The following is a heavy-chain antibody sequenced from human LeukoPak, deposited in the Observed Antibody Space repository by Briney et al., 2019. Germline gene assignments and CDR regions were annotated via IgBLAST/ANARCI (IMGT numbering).Heavy chain of an antibody. CDR3: ATSHGYDSSRFDY. V-gene: IGHV1-69*13. D-gene: IGHD3-22*01. J-gene: IGHJ4*02. Sequence: SVKVSCKASGGTFSSYAISWVRQAPGQGLEWTGGIIPIFGTANYAQKFQGRVTITADESTSAAYMELSSLRSEDTAVYYCATSHGYDSSRFDYWGQGTLVTVSS. CDR2: IIPIFGTA. CDR1: GGTFSSYA.